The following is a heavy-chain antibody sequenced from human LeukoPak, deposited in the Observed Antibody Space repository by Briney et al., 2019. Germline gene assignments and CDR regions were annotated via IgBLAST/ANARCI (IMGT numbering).Heavy chain of an antibody. D-gene: IGHD3-16*01. CDR3: AAQVMGGFAGNWFDP. J-gene: IGHJ5*02. Sequence: ASVKVSCKASGYSFTSHYMHCVRQAPGQGLEWMGVINPGGGSTRNAQNFQGRVTMTRDTSTSTVYMELSSLRSEDTAVYFCAAQVMGGFAGNWFDPWGQGTLVTVSS. CDR1: GYSFTSHY. V-gene: IGHV1-46*03. CDR2: INPGGGST.